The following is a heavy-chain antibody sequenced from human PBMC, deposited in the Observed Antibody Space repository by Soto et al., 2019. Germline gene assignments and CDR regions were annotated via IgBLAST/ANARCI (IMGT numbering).Heavy chain of an antibody. CDR1: GDSISSYY. CDR3: ARGVATIGP. D-gene: IGHD5-12*01. CDR2: IYYSVST. V-gene: IGHV4-59*01. Sequence: QVQLQESGPRLVKPSETLSLTCTVSGDSISSYYWSWIRQPPGKGLEWIGYIYYSVSTNYNPSLKSRVIISGDTPKNQLSLKLTSVTAADTAVYYCARGVATIGPWGQGTLVTVSS. J-gene: IGHJ5*02.